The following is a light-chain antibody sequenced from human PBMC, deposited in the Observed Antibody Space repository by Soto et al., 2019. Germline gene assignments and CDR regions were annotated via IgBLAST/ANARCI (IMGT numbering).Light chain of an antibody. Sequence: EIGLTQSPGTLSLSPGERATLSFRASQSVSSSYLAWYQQKPGQAPRLLIYGASSRATGIPDRFSGSGSGTDFTLTISRLEPEDFAVYYCQQYGSSGTFGQGTKVDIK. CDR3: QQYGSSGT. CDR1: QSVSSSY. CDR2: GAS. J-gene: IGKJ1*01. V-gene: IGKV3-20*01.